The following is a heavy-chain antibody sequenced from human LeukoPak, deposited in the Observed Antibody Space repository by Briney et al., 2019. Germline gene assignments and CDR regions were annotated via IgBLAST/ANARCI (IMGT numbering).Heavy chain of an antibody. D-gene: IGHD6-13*01. CDR3: AREDVYSSSWGGWFDP. J-gene: IGHJ5*02. V-gene: IGHV4-59*01. CDR2: IYYSGST. CDR1: GGSISSYY. Sequence: KASETLSLTCTVSGGSISSYYWSWIRQPPGKGVEWIGYIYYSGSTNYNPSLNSRVTISVDTSKNQFSLKLSSVTAADTAVYYCAREDVYSSSWGGWFDPWGQGTLVTVSS.